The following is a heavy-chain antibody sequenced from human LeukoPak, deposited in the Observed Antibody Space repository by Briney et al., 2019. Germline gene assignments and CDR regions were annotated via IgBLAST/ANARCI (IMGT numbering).Heavy chain of an antibody. D-gene: IGHD6-19*01. V-gene: IGHV3-66*01. CDR2: IYSGGDT. Sequence: GGSLRLSCAASGFTVSSNYMGWVRQAPGKGLEWVSVIYSGGDTYYADSVKGRFTISRDNSKNMIYLELSSLKAEDTAVYYCAKERSLEIAVAGTIFDYWGQGTLVTVSS. CDR3: AKERSLEIAVAGTIFDY. J-gene: IGHJ4*02. CDR1: GFTVSSNY.